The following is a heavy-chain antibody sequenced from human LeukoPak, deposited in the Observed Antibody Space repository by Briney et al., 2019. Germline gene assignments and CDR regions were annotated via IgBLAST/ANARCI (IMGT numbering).Heavy chain of an antibody. V-gene: IGHV4-34*01. CDR1: GGSFSGCY. J-gene: IGHJ6*02. Sequence: PSETLSLTCAVYGGSFSGCYWSWIRQPPGKGLEWIGEITHSGSTNYNPSLKSRVTISVDTSKNQFSLKVSSITAADTAVYYCAREPHGMDVWGQGTTVTVSS. CDR2: ITHSGST. CDR3: AREPHGMDV.